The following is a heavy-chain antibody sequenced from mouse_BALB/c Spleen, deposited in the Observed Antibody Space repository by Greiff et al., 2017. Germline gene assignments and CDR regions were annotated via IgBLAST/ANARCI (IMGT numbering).Heavy chain of an antibody. Sequence: QVHVKQSGPELVKPGASVKMSCKASGYTFTDYVISWVKQRTGQGLEWIGEIYPGSGSTYYNEKFKGKATLTADKSSNTAYMQLSSLTSEDSAVYFCARRGGAYWGQGTLVTVSA. CDR1: GYTFTDYV. CDR3: ARRGGAY. V-gene: IGHV1-77*01. D-gene: IGHD1-1*02. J-gene: IGHJ3*01. CDR2: IYPGSGST.